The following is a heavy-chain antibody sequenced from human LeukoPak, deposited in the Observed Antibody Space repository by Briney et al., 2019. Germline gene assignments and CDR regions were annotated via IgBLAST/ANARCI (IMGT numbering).Heavy chain of an antibody. CDR3: ARGMSTGDY. D-gene: IGHD4-17*01. V-gene: IGHV3-7*04. Sequence: PGGSLRPSCAASGFTFSSYWMNWVRQAPGKGLEWVANIKQDGSEKYYVDSVTGRFTISRDNAKNSMYLQMNSLRAEDTAVYYCARGMSTGDYWGQGTLVTVSS. J-gene: IGHJ4*02. CDR2: IKQDGSEK. CDR1: GFTFSSYW.